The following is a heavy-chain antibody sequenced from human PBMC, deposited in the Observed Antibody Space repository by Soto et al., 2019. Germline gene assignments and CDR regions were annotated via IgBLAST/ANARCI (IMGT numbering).Heavy chain of an antibody. CDR2: MNPNSGNT. J-gene: IGHJ6*03. V-gene: IGHV1-8*01. CDR1: GYTFTSYD. Sequence: ASVRVSCKASGYTFTSYDINWLLQATGQGLEWMGWMNPNSGNTGYAQKFQGRVTMTRNTSISTAYMELSSLRSEDTAVYYCARGGAYYYHVDGWGKGTTFTDSS. CDR3: ARGGAYYYHVDG.